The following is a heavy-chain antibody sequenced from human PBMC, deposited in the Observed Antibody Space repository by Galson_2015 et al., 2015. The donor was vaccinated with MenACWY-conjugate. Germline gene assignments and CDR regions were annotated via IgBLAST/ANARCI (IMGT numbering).Heavy chain of an antibody. D-gene: IGHD3-9*01. CDR2: ISDSVRTT. Sequence: SLRLSCAVSGFPFSSYAMTWVRQAPGKGLEWVSTISDSVRTTYYADSVQGRFLISRDNSKNKVFLQMNSLRAEDAAAYYCAKDLVKNYEMLTGYFSDWGQGALVTVSS. CDR1: GFPFSSYA. J-gene: IGHJ4*02. CDR3: AKDLVKNYEMLTGYFSD. V-gene: IGHV3-23*01.